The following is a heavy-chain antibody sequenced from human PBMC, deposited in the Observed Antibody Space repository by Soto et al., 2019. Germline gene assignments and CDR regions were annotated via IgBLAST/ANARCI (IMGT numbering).Heavy chain of an antibody. CDR2: INHSGST. Sequence: SETLSLTCAVYGGSFSGYYWSWIRQPPGKGLEWIGEINHSGSTNYNPSLKSRVTISVDTSKNQFSLKLSSVTAADTAVYYCARGRNTVTPYYYYYGMDVWGQGTTVTVSS. CDR3: ARGRNTVTPYYYYYGMDV. CDR1: GGSFSGYY. J-gene: IGHJ6*02. D-gene: IGHD4-17*01. V-gene: IGHV4-34*01.